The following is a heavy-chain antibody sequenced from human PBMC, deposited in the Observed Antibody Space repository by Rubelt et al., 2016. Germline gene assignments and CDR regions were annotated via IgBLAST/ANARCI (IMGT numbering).Heavy chain of an antibody. V-gene: IGHV3-74*01. Sequence: CAASGFTFSSYWMHWVRQAPGKGLVWVSRINSDGSSTSYADSVKGRFTISRDNAKNTLYLQMHSLRAEDTAVYYCARVYGSGSSFYYYYGMDVWGQGTTVTVSS. CDR2: INSDGSST. CDR1: GFTFSSYW. CDR3: ARVYGSGSSFYYYYGMDV. D-gene: IGHD3-10*01. J-gene: IGHJ6*02.